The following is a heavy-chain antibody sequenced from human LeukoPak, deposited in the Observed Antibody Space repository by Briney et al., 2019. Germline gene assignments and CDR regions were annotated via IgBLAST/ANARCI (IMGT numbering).Heavy chain of an antibody. V-gene: IGHV3-23*01. D-gene: IGHD3-9*01. CDR3: AKDLLRYFDRLFGY. J-gene: IGHJ4*02. Sequence: KSGGSLRLSCAASGLTFSSYAMSWVRQAPEKGLSWVSAISGSGGSTYYADSVKGRFTISRDNSKNTLYLQMNSLRAEDTAEYYCAKDLLRYFDRLFGYWGQGTLVTVSS. CDR2: ISGSGGST. CDR1: GLTFSSYA.